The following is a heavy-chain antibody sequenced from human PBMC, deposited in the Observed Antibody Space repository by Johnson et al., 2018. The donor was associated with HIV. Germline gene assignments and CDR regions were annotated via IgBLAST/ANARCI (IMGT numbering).Heavy chain of an antibody. J-gene: IGHJ3*01. CDR2: ISYDGSNK. Sequence: QVQLVESGGGVVQPGGSLRLSCAASGFNFNTYTIHWVRQAPGKGLEWVAFISYDGSNKYYADSVKGRFTISRDNSKNTLYLQMNSLKVEDTAMYFCVRRFYDSSAFDVWGQGTLVTVSS. CDR1: GFNFNTYT. D-gene: IGHD3-22*01. V-gene: IGHV3-30*04. CDR3: VRRFYDSSAFDV.